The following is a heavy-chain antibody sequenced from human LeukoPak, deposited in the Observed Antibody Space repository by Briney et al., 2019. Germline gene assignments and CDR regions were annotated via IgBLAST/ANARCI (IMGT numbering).Heavy chain of an antibody. J-gene: IGHJ6*02. Sequence: GRSLRLSCAASGFTFSSYWMHWVRQPPGKGLVWVSRINSDVSSTSYADSVKGRFTNSRDNSKNTLSLQMNSLRGEDSALYYCAKTDYGDYRVGYYGMDVWGQGTTVTVSS. V-gene: IGHV3-74*01. CDR1: GFTFSSYW. D-gene: IGHD4-17*01. CDR2: INSDVSST. CDR3: AKTDYGDYRVGYYGMDV.